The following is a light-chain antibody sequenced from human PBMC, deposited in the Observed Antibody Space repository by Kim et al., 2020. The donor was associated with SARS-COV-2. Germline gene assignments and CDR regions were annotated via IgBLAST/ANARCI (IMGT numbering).Light chain of an antibody. J-gene: IGKJ4*01. CDR1: QSISTN. CDR3: QQNNSTPLT. V-gene: IGKV1-39*01. CDR2: AAS. Sequence: DIQMTQSPSPLSASVGDRVTITCRASQSISTNLNWYQQKSGKAPKLLIYAASSLQGGVPSRFSGSGSGTDFTLTISSLQPEDSATYYCQQNNSTPLTFGGGTKVDIK.